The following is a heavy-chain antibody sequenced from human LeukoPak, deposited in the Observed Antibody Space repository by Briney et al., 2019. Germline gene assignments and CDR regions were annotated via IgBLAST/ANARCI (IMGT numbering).Heavy chain of an antibody. J-gene: IGHJ4*02. D-gene: IGHD3-9*01. CDR1: GGSISSSSYY. CDR2: IYYSGST. Sequence: SETLSLTCTVSGGSISSSSYYWGWIRQPPGKGLEWIGSIYYSGSTYYNPSLKSRVTISVDTSKNQFSLKLSSVTAADTAAYYCARHALVIGYWGQGTLVTVSS. V-gene: IGHV4-39*01. CDR3: ARHALVIGY.